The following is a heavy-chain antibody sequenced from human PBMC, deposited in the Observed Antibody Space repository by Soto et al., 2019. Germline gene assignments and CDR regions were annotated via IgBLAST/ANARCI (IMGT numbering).Heavy chain of an antibody. J-gene: IGHJ3*01. CDR1: GDSISTSRL. V-gene: IGHV4-4*02. D-gene: IGHD6-19*01. Sequence: QVQLQESGPGLVKPSGTLSLTCAVSGDSISTSRLWTWVRQPPGKGLVWIGDIFASGDTNYNPSLKSRVLISVDKSQNQFSLKVSSVTAADTAVYYCAYSTGWYRHDVWGQGTLVSVSS. CDR3: AYSTGWYRHDV. CDR2: IFASGDT.